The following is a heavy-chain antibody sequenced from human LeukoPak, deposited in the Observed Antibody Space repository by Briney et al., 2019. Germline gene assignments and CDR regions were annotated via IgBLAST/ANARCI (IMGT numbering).Heavy chain of an antibody. V-gene: IGHV4-34*01. D-gene: IGHD2-15*01. J-gene: IGHJ4*02. CDR3: ARVCSSGRCLDY. Sequence: SETLSLTCAVYGGSFSGYYWAWMRQPPGKGLEWIGSINHSESTYYNPSLKSRVTVSMDTSKNQVSLRLSSVTAADTVVYYCARVCSSGRCLDYWGQGTLVTVSS. CDR2: INHSEST. CDR1: GGSFSGYY.